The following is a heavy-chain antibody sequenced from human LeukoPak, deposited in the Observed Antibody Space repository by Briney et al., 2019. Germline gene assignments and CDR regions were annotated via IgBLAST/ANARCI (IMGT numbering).Heavy chain of an antibody. J-gene: IGHJ6*03. CDR3: ARDLFNYYMDV. V-gene: IGHV3-48*04. CDR2: ISSSSSTI. D-gene: IGHD3-10*02. CDR1: GFTFSSYS. Sequence: GGSLRLSRAASGFTFSSYSMNWVRQAPGKGLEWVSYISSSSSTIYYADFVKGRFTISRDNAKNSLYLQMNSLRAEDTAVYYCARDLFNYYMDVWGKGTTVTVSS.